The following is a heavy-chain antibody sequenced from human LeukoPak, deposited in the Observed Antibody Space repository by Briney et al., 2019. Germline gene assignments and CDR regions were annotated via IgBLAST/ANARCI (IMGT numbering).Heavy chain of an antibody. D-gene: IGHD3-22*01. CDR3: ARVNRGAHDSSGYYYVFDY. CDR2: IYYGGST. CDR1: GGSISSYY. J-gene: IGHJ4*02. Sequence: SETLSLTCTVSGGSISSYYWSWIRQPPGKGLEWIGYIYYGGSTNYNPSLKSRVTISVDTSKNQFSLKLSSVTAADTAVYYCARVNRGAHDSSGYYYVFDYWGQGTLVTVSS. V-gene: IGHV4-59*01.